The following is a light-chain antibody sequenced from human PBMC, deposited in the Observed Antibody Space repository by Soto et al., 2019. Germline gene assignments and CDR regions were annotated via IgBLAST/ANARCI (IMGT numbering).Light chain of an antibody. CDR3: QRYGDT. Sequence: EIVLTQSPGTLSLSPGERATLSCRASQSVSITYLAWYQQKPGQAPRLLIYGTSGRATGTPDRFSGSGSGTDFTLTISRLEPEDFAVYYCQRYGDTFGQGTKLEIK. CDR1: QSVSITY. CDR2: GTS. V-gene: IGKV3-20*01. J-gene: IGKJ2*01.